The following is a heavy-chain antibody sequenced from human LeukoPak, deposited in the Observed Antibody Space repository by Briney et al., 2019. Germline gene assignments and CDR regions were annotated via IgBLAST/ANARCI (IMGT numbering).Heavy chain of an antibody. V-gene: IGHV3-20*04. J-gene: IGHJ4*02. D-gene: IGHD5-18*01. CDR3: ARVGGGDTAMVTRSYFDY. CDR1: GFTFDDYG. Sequence: GSLRLSRAASGFTFDDYGMSWVRQAPGKGLEWVSGINWNGGSTGYADSVKGRFTISRDNAKNSLYLQMNSLRAEDTALYYCARVGGGDTAMVTRSYFDYWGQGTLVTVSS. CDR2: INWNGGST.